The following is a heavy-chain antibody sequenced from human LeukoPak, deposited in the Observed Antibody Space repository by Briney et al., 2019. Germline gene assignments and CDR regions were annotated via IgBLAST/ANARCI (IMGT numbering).Heavy chain of an antibody. CDR3: ARRAAAGPMEYFDL. J-gene: IGHJ2*01. CDR1: GGSFSGYY. Sequence: SEALSLTCAVYGGSFSGYYWSWIRKPPGKGLEWIGYIYYSGSTNYNPSLKSRVTISVDTSKNQFSLKLSSVTAADTAVYYCARRAAAGPMEYFDLWGRGTLVTVSS. CDR2: IYYSGST. V-gene: IGHV4-59*08. D-gene: IGHD6-13*01.